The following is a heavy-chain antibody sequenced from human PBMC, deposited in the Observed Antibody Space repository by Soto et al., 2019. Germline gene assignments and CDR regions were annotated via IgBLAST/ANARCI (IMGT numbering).Heavy chain of an antibody. J-gene: IGHJ5*02. D-gene: IGHD3-9*01. CDR2: ISSRSSTI. CDR3: ARDSMTGLNWFDP. CDR1: GFTFSSYS. Sequence: GGSLRLSCAASGFTFSSYSMNWVRQAPGKGLEWVSYISSRSSTIYYADSVKGRFTISRDNAKNSLYLQMNSLRAEDTAVYYCARDSMTGLNWFDPWGQGTLVTVSS. V-gene: IGHV3-48*01.